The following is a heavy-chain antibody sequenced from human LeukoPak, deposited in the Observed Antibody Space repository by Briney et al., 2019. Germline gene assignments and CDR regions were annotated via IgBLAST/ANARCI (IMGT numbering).Heavy chain of an antibody. CDR2: IYSGGST. CDR1: GFTVSSNY. CDR3: ARGLGGSYHYFDY. Sequence: GGSLRLSCAVSGFTVSSNYMSWVRQAPGKGLEWVSVIYSGGSTYYADSVKGRFTISRDNSKSTLYLQVNSLRAEDTAVYYCARGLGGSYHYFDYWGQGNLVTVSS. V-gene: IGHV3-53*01. D-gene: IGHD1-26*01. J-gene: IGHJ4*02.